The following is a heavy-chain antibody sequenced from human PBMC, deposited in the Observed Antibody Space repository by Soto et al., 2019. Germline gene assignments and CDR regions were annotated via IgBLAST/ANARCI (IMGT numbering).Heavy chain of an antibody. Sequence: QVQLQESGPGLVKPSQTLSLTCTVSGDSISSGGYYWSWIRQPPGKGLQWIGYIYDSENTSFNPSLKSRVTRSVDASKSQVALELSGVGAAGRAVCYCAKDGPGGSLDYWGPGSLVTVSS. CDR2: IYDSENT. D-gene: IGHD2-15*01. CDR3: AKDGPGGSLDY. CDR1: GDSISSGGYY. J-gene: IGHJ4*02. V-gene: IGHV4-31*03.